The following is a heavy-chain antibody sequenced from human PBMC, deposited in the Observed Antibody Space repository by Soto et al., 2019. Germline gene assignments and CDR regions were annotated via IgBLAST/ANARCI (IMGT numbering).Heavy chain of an antibody. CDR1: GGSISSSNW. V-gene: IGHV4-4*02. Sequence: ETLSLTCAVSGGSISSSNWWSWVRQPPGKGLEWIGEIYHSGSTNYNPSLKSRVTISVDKSKNQFSLKLSSVTAADTAVYYCASDIAAASHVDGMDVWGQGTTVTV. D-gene: IGHD6-13*01. CDR3: ASDIAAASHVDGMDV. J-gene: IGHJ6*02. CDR2: IYHSGST.